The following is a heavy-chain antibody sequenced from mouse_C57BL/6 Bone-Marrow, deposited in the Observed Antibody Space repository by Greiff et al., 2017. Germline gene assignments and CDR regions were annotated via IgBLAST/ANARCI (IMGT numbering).Heavy chain of an antibody. D-gene: IGHD1-1*01. V-gene: IGHV1-64*01. CDR2: IHPISGST. Sequence: QVHVKQPGAELVKPGASVKLSCKASGYTFTSYWMHWVKQRPGQGLEWIGMIHPISGSTNYNEKFKSKATLTVDKSSSTAYMQLSSLTSEDSAVYYCARYYYYGSSPRWFAYWGQGTLVTVSA. J-gene: IGHJ3*01. CDR1: GYTFTSYW. CDR3: ARYYYYGSSPRWFAY.